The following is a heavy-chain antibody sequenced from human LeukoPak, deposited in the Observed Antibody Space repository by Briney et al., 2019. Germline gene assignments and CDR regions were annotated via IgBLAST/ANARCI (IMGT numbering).Heavy chain of an antibody. V-gene: IGHV4-34*01. D-gene: IGHD2-15*01. CDR2: INHSGST. Sequence: SETLSLTCAVYGGFFSGYYWSWIRQPPGKGLEWIGEINHSGSTNYNPSLKSRVTISVDTSKNQFSLKLSSVTAADTAVYYCARAAGYCSGGSCYFGYWGQGTLVTVSS. CDR3: ARAAGYCSGGSCYFGY. CDR1: GGFFSGYY. J-gene: IGHJ4*02.